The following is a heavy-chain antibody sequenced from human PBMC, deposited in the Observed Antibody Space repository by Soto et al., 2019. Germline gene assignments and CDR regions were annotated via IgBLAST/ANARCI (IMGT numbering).Heavy chain of an antibody. Sequence: TSETLSLTCAVYGGSFSGYYWSWIRQPPGKGLEWIGEINHSGSTNYNPSLKSRVTISVDTSKNQFSLKLSSVTAADTAVYYCASTYGGYDYWGQGTLVTVSS. CDR3: ASTYGGYDY. CDR2: INHSGST. J-gene: IGHJ4*02. D-gene: IGHD5-12*01. V-gene: IGHV4-34*01. CDR1: GGSFSGYY.